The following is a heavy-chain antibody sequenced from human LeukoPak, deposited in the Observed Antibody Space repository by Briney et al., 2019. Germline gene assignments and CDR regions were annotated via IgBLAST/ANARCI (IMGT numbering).Heavy chain of an antibody. J-gene: IGHJ4*02. D-gene: IGHD6-19*01. CDR3: GRRGAVAGSYFDY. CDR2: INPNSGGT. Sequence: ASVKVSCKASGYTFTGYYKHWVRQAPGQGLEWMGWINPNSGGTNYAQKFQGRVTMTRDTSISTAYMELSRLRSDDTAVYYCGRRGAVAGSYFDYWGQGTLVTVSS. CDR1: GYTFTGYY. V-gene: IGHV1-2*02.